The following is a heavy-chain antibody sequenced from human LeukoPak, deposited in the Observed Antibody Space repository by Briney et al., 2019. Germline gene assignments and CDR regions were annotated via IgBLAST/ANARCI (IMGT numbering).Heavy chain of an antibody. CDR3: AGDKTTGGWYEFDY. J-gene: IGHJ4*02. CDR1: GFTVSSNY. CDR2: ISNDGDT. Sequence: GGSLRLSCASSGFTVSSNYMNWVRQGPGKGLECVSVISNDGDTYYADSVKGRFTISRDTSKNTVSLQMNSLRAEDTAAYYCAGDKTTGGWYEFDYWGQGTLVTVSS. V-gene: IGHV3-53*01. D-gene: IGHD6-19*01.